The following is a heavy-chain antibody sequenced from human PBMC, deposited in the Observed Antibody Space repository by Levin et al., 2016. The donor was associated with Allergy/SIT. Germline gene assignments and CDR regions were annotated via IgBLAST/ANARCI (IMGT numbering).Heavy chain of an antibody. V-gene: IGHV1-18*01. CDR2: ISAYNGNT. J-gene: IGHJ6*02. D-gene: IGHD1-26*01. CDR3: ARDRVGVWELYPLLNYYCYGMDV. Sequence: WVRQAPGQGLEWMGWISAYNGNTNYAQKLQGRVTMTTDTSTSTAYMELRSLRSDDTAVYYCARDRVGVWELYPLLNYYCYGMDVWGQGTTVTVSS.